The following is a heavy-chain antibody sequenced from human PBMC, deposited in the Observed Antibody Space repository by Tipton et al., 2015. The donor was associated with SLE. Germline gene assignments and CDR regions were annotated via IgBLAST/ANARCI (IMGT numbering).Heavy chain of an antibody. V-gene: IGHV3-21*01. J-gene: IGHJ6*02. D-gene: IGHD3-3*01. CDR1: GFTFSSHS. CDR3: ARGEYNDFWSQRGGMDV. Sequence: GSLRLSCAASGFTFSSHSMNWVRQAPGKGLEWVSSISTSSTHIYYADSVKGRFTISRDNAKDSLYLQMNSLRGEDTAVYYCARGEYNDFWSQRGGMDVWGQGTTVTVSS. CDR2: ISTSSTHI.